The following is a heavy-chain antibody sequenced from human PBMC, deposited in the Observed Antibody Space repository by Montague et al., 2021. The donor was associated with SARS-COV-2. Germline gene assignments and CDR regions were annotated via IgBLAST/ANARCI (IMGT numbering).Heavy chain of an antibody. D-gene: IGHD3-22*01. CDR2: IYHDGNT. J-gene: IGHJ1*01. V-gene: IGHV4-39*01. Sequence: SETLSLTCTVSGDSIGSSSYYWGWIRQPPGKGLEWIGSIYHDGNTYYNPSLKTRVSLSIDERKNQFSLKFYSVTVADTAVYSCARGPKMGGSGYYYNWDQGILVTVSS. CDR1: GDSIGSSSYY. CDR3: ARGPKMGGSGYYYN.